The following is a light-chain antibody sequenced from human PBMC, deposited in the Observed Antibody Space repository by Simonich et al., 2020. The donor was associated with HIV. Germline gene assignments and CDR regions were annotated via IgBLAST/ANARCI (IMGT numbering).Light chain of an antibody. J-gene: IGKJ4*01. CDR1: QGISSY. CDR3: QQCYSYPLT. Sequence: AIRMTQSPSSLSASIGDRVTITCRANQGISSYLAWYQQEAGKAPKLMIYAASTLQSGVPSRFSGSGSGTDFTLTISLQSEDSATYYCQQCYSYPLTFGGGTKVEIK. CDR2: AAS. V-gene: IGKV1-8*01.